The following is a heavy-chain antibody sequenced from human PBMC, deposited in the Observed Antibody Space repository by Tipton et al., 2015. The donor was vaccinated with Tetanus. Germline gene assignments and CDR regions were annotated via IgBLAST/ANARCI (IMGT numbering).Heavy chain of an antibody. V-gene: IGHV3-23*01. CDR3: ATNTSGYYDF. CDR1: GFTFSTYG. Sequence: SLRLSCAASGFTFSTYGMTWIRQAPGKGLEWVSTISDSGFSTNYADSVKGRFSISRDNGRNTLYLHMNTLSAEDTALYYCATNTSGYYDFWGQGTLVTVSS. D-gene: IGHD6-19*01. CDR2: ISDSGFST. J-gene: IGHJ4*02.